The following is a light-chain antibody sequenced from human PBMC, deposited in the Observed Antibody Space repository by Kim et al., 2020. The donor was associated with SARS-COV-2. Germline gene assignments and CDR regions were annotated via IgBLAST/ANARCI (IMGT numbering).Light chain of an antibody. CDR1: QSVGNNY. V-gene: IGKV3-20*01. CDR2: TAS. Sequence: SPGERATLACSASQSVGNNYVAWYQQKPGQAPTLLIHTASIRATGIPDRFSGSGSGTDFTLTVSRLEPEDFAVYYCQQHANAPLAFGGGTKVDIK. J-gene: IGKJ4*01. CDR3: QQHANAPLA.